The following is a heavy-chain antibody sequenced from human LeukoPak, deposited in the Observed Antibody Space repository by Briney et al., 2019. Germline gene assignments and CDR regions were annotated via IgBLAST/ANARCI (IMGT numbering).Heavy chain of an antibody. CDR1: GYTLTELS. V-gene: IGHV1-24*01. J-gene: IGHJ5*02. CDR2: FDPEDGET. D-gene: IGHD1-7*01. Sequence: ASVKVSCKGSGYTLTELSMHWVRQAPGKGLEWMGGFDPEDGETIYAQKFQGRVTMTEDTSTDTAYMELSSLRSEDTAVYYCATLMTGTSSPHWFDPWGQGTLVTVSS. CDR3: ATLMTGTSSPHWFDP.